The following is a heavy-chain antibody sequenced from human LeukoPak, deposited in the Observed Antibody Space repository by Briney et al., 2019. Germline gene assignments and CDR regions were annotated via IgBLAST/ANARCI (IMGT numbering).Heavy chain of an antibody. Sequence: GSLRLSCAASGFTFSTYWMSWVRQAPGKGLEWVANIKRDGSEKHYVDSVKGRFTISRDNAKNSLYLQMNSLRAGDTAVYYCARDSLYGGNDYWGQGTLVTVSS. J-gene: IGHJ4*02. CDR1: GFTFSTYW. CDR2: IKRDGSEK. V-gene: IGHV3-7*01. CDR3: ARDSLYGGNDY. D-gene: IGHD4-23*01.